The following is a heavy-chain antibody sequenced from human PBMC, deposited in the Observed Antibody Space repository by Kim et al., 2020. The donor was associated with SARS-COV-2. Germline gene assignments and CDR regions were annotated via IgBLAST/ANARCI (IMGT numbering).Heavy chain of an antibody. D-gene: IGHD3-9*01. J-gene: IGHJ4*02. CDR3: ARANYDILTGYYAGDY. Sequence: GGSLRLSCAASGFTFSSYSMNWVRQAPGKGLEWVSSISSSSSYIYYADSVKGRFTISRDNAKNSLYLQMNSLRAEDTAVYYCARANYDILTGYYAGDYWGQGTLVTVSS. CDR1: GFTFSSYS. CDR2: ISSSSSYI. V-gene: IGHV3-21*01.